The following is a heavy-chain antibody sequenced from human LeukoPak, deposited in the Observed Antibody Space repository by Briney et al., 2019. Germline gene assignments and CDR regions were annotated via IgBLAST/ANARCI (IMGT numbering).Heavy chain of an antibody. V-gene: IGHV3-30*04. D-gene: IGHD2/OR15-2a*01. J-gene: IGHJ4*02. CDR1: GFTFRAYA. CDR2: ISYDGSRT. CDR3: ARDAQDYFDSTTSFDY. Sequence: GGSLTLSCAASGFTFRAYAMHWVRQAPGQGLEWVAVISYDGSRTYTADSVKGRITISRDNSEDTAYLHMNILRPEDTAVYYCARDAQDYFDSTTSFDYWGQGTLLIVSS.